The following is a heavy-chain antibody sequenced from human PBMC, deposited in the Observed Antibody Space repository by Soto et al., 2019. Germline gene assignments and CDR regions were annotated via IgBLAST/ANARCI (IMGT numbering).Heavy chain of an antibody. CDR1: GFTFSNYA. D-gene: IGHD6-13*01. Sequence: QVQLVESGGGVVQPGRSLRLSCAASGFTFSNYAMHWVRQAPGKGLEWVAAILSDEINKYSADSVKGRFTISRDNSRNTLYMQMNGLRPGDTDVYYCAIIATSGGGDAFDIWGQRTMVTVSS. CDR2: ILSDEINK. J-gene: IGHJ3*02. V-gene: IGHV3-30-3*01. CDR3: AIIATSGGGDAFDI.